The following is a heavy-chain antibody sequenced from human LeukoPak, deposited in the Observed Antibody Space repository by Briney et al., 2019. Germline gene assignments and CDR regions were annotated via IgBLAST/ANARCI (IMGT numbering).Heavy chain of an antibody. CDR1: GFTFSSYA. CDR2: ISGSGGST. Sequence: GGSLRLSCAASGFTFSSYAMSWVRQTPGKGLEWVSLISGSGGSTYYADSVKGRFTISRDNSKNTLYLQMNSLRAEDTAVYYCAKDGYCSGGSCYLNWYFDLWGRGTLVTVSS. J-gene: IGHJ2*01. V-gene: IGHV3-23*01. CDR3: AKDGYCSGGSCYLNWYFDL. D-gene: IGHD2-15*01.